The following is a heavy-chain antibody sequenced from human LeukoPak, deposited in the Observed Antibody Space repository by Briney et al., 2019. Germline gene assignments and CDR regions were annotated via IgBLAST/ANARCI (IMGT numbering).Heavy chain of an antibody. CDR1: GFTLNDYN. D-gene: IGHD6-13*01. J-gene: IGHJ4*02. Sequence: GGSLRLSCAASGFTLNDYNMNWVRQAPGKGLEWVSSISDSGSYIYYADSVKGRFTISRDNAKNSLYLQMNSLRAEDTAVYYCASAAGPFDNWGQGTLVTVSS. V-gene: IGHV3-21*01. CDR2: ISDSGSYI. CDR3: ASAAGPFDN.